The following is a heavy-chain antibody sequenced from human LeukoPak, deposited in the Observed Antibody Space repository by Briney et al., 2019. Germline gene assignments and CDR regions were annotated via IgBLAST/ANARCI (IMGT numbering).Heavy chain of an antibody. CDR3: ARDRPYSGYGDVDTAIDY. J-gene: IGHJ4*02. D-gene: IGHD5-12*01. CDR1: GFTFSSHW. CDR2: INSDGSST. V-gene: IGHV3-74*01. Sequence: GGSLRLSCAASGFTFSSHWMHWVRQAPGKGLVWVSRINSDGSSTSYADSVKGRFTISRDNAKNTLYLQMNSLRAEDTAVYYCARDRPYSGYGDVDTAIDYWGQGTLVTVSS.